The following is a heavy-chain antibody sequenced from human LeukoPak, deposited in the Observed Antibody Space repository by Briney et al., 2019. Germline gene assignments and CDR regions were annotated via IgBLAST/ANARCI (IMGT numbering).Heavy chain of an antibody. CDR2: ISSSSSYI. D-gene: IGHD2-21*01. J-gene: IGHJ4*02. V-gene: IGHV3-21*01. Sequence: GGSLRLSCAASGFTFSSYSMNWVRQAPGKGLEWVSSISSSSSYIYYADSVKGRFTISRDNAKNSLYLQMNSLRAEDTAVYYCARDGEGVGGFYYWGQGTLVTVSS. CDR3: ARDGEGVGGFYY. CDR1: GFTFSSYS.